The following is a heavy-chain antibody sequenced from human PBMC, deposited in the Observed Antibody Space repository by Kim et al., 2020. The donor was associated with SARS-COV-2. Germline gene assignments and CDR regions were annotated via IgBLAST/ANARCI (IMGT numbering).Heavy chain of an antibody. CDR3: AKVIFRVVPYFYYYYGIDV. CDR1: GFTFDDYA. Sequence: GGSLRLSCAASGFTFDDYAIHWVRQAPGKGLEWVSLISWDGDRTYYADSVKGRFTISRDNSKNSLYLQMNSLRTEDTALYYCAKVIFRVVPYFYYYYGIDVWGQGTTVTVSS. V-gene: IGHV3-43*02. J-gene: IGHJ6*02. D-gene: IGHD2-2*01. CDR2: ISWDGDRT.